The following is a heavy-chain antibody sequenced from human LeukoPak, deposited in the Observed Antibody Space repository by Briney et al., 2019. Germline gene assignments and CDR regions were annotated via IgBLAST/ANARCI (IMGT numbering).Heavy chain of an antibody. Sequence: PGGSLRLSCAASGFTFSSYGMHWVRQAPSKGLEWVAVIWYDGSNKYYADSMKGRFTISRDNSKNTLYLQMNSLRAEDTAVYYCAKDLDGDYYDSSGYNGEDHWGQGTLVTVSS. V-gene: IGHV3-33*06. D-gene: IGHD3-22*01. J-gene: IGHJ4*02. CDR3: AKDLDGDYYDSSGYNGEDH. CDR2: IWYDGSNK. CDR1: GFTFSSYG.